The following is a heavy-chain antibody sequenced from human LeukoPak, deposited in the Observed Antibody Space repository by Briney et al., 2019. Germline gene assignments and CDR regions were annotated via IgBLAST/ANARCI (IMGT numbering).Heavy chain of an antibody. CDR1: GGTFSSYA. J-gene: IGHJ4*02. CDR2: IIPILGIA. D-gene: IGHD5-18*01. V-gene: IGHV1-69*04. Sequence: ASVKVSCKASGGTFSSYAVSWVRQAPGQGLEWMGRIIPILGIANYAQKFQGRVTITADKSTSTAYMELSSLRSEDTAVYYCARGRGYSYGYRIPLDYWGQGTLVTVSS. CDR3: ARGRGYSYGYRIPLDY.